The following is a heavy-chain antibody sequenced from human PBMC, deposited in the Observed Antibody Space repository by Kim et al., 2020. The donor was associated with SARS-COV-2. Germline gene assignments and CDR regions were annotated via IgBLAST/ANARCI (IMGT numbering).Heavy chain of an antibody. D-gene: IGHD3-10*01. CDR2: GGT. V-gene: IGHV1-2*02. Sequence: GGTNYAQKFQGRVAMTRDTAISTAYMELSRLRSDDTAVYYCARARLGGPDYWGQGTLVTVSS. J-gene: IGHJ4*02. CDR3: ARARLGGPDY.